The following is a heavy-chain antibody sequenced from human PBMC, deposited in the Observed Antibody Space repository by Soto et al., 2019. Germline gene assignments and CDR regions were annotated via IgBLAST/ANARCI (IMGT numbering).Heavy chain of an antibody. CDR3: ARTIFGVVIPNYYYYMDV. D-gene: IGHD3-3*01. CDR2: INHSGST. V-gene: IGHV4-34*01. J-gene: IGHJ6*03. CDR1: GGSFSGYY. Sequence: SETLSLTCAVYGGSFSGYYWSWIRQPPGKGLEWIGEINHSGSTNYNPSLKSRVTISVDTSKNQFSLKLSSVTAADTAVYYCARTIFGVVIPNYYYYMDVWGKGTTVTVSS.